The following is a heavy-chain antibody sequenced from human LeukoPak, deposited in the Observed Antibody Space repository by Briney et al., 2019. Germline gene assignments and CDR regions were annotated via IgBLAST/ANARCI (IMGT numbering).Heavy chain of an antibody. D-gene: IGHD3-10*01. V-gene: IGHV3-23*01. J-gene: IGHJ4*02. Sequence: GGSLRLSCAVSGITLSNYAMSWVRQAPGKGLEWVAGISGSGGGTNYADSVKGRFSISRDNPKNTLYLQMNNLSADDTAVYFCAKRGVVIRVILVGFHKEAYYFDSWGQGALVTVSS. CDR3: AKRGVVIRVILVGFHKEAYYFDS. CDR1: GITLSNYA. CDR2: ISGSGGGT.